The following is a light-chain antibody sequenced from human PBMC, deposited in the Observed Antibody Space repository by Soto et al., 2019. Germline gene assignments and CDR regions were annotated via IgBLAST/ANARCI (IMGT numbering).Light chain of an antibody. CDR3: QQYHTWQIT. J-gene: IGKJ4*01. CDR1: QGVSRK. V-gene: IGKV3-15*01. Sequence: DIVRTQSPATLSVATGDRVTLSCRASQGVSRKLAWYQHKPGQAPRLLISVASTGATGIPARFSGSGSGTEVTLTISSLQSEDCAIYYCQQYHTWQITFGGGNQVEIK. CDR2: VAS.